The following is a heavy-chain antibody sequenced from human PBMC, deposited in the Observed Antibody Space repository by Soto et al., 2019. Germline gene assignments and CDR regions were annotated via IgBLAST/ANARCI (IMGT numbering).Heavy chain of an antibody. CDR2: LSYAGDT. Sequence: GGSLRLSCAASGFTLSTYDMHWVRQATGKGLEWVAALSYAGDTYYPGSVKGRFTVSRESAKNSVYLLMNSLRAEDTAVYYCARGKDGRRAGTYYFDMDVWGKGTTVTVSS. CDR3: ARGKDGRRAGTYYFDMDV. CDR1: GFTLSTYD. V-gene: IGHV3-13*01. J-gene: IGHJ6*03. D-gene: IGHD1-1*01.